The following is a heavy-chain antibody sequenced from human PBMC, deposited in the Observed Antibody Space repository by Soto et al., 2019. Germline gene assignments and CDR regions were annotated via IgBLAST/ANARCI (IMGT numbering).Heavy chain of an antibody. Sequence: GESLKISCKGSGYSFTSYWINWVRQMPGKGLEWMGRIDPSDSYTNYSPSFQGQVTVSADTSISTAYLQMNSLRVEDTAVYYCARDQGLLRYGYSDYWGQGTPVTVSS. D-gene: IGHD3-9*01. J-gene: IGHJ4*02. CDR1: GYSFTSYW. V-gene: IGHV5-10-1*04. CDR3: ARDQGLLRYGYSDY. CDR2: IDPSDSYT.